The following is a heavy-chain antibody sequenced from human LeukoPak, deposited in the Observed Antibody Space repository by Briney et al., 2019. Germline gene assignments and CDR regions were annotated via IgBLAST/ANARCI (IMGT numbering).Heavy chain of an antibody. D-gene: IGHD4-17*01. CDR3: ARERLRGDDGRDFDY. Sequence: HTGGSLRLSCEASGFTFRSYSMNWVRQAPGKGLEGVSYISSSSSTIYYADPVKGRFTISRDNAKNSLYLQMNSLRDEDTAVYYCARERLRGDDGRDFDYCGQGALVTVSS. V-gene: IGHV3-48*02. J-gene: IGHJ4*02. CDR2: ISSSSSTI. CDR1: GFTFRSYS.